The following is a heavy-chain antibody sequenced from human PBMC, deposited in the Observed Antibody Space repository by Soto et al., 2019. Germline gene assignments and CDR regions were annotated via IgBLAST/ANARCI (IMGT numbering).Heavy chain of an antibody. CDR1: GFTFSSYG. V-gene: IGHV3-33*01. CDR2: IWYDGSNK. D-gene: IGHD6-19*01. CDR3: ARETVAGHDRYYFDY. Sequence: GGSLRLSCAASGFTFSSYGMHWVRQAPGKGLEWVAVIWYDGSNKYYADSVKGRFTISRDNSKNTLYLQMNSLRAEDTAVHYCARETVAGHDRYYFDYWGQGTLVTVSS. J-gene: IGHJ4*02.